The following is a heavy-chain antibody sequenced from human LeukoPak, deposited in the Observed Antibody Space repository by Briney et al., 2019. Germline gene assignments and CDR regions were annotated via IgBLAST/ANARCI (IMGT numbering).Heavy chain of an antibody. D-gene: IGHD6-19*01. CDR1: GGSFSGYY. Sequence: SETLSLTCAVYGGSFSGYYWSWIRQPPGKGLEWIGEINHSGSTNYNPSLKSRVTISVDTSKNQFSLKLSSVTAADTAVYYCARSRRQWLILYYFDYWGQGTLVTVSS. CDR3: ARSRRQWLILYYFDY. V-gene: IGHV4-34*01. J-gene: IGHJ4*02. CDR2: INHSGST.